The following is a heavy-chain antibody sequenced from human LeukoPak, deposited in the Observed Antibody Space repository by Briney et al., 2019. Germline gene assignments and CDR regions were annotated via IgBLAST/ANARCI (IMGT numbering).Heavy chain of an antibody. J-gene: IGHJ4*02. Sequence: PSETLSLTCTVSGGSISSGSYYWSWIRQPAGKGLEWIGRIYTSGSTNYNPSLKSRVTISVDTSKNQFSLKLSSVTAADTAVYYCARRTDFWSGYFDYRGQGTLVTVSS. CDR2: IYTSGST. CDR3: ARRTDFWSGYFDY. CDR1: GGSISSGSYY. V-gene: IGHV4-61*02. D-gene: IGHD3-3*01.